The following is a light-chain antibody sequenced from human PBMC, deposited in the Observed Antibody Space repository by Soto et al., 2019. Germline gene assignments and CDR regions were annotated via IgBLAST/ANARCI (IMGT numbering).Light chain of an antibody. V-gene: IGLV1-40*01. CDR1: SSNIGAGYD. J-gene: IGLJ2*01. CDR2: GNS. CDR3: QSYDSSLSVV. Sequence: QSVLTQPPSVSGAPGQRVTISCTGSSSNIGAGYDVHWYHQLPGTAPKLLIYGNSNRPSGVPDRFSGYKSGTSASLAITGLQAEDEADYYCQSYDSSLSVVFGGGTKLTVL.